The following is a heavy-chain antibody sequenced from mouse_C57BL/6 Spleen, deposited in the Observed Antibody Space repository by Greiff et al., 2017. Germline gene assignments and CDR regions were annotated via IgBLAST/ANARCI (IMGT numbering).Heavy chain of an antibody. CDR1: GYTFTSYW. D-gene: IGHD2-3*01. CDR3: ARSGYDDLAY. V-gene: IGHV1-64*01. J-gene: IGHJ3*01. Sequence: QVQLQQPGAELVKPGASVKLSCKASGYTFTSYWMHWVKQRPGQGLEWIGMIHPNSGSTNYNEKFTSKATLTVDKSSSTAYMQLSSLTSEDSAVYYGARSGYDDLAYWGQGTLVTVSA. CDR2: IHPNSGST.